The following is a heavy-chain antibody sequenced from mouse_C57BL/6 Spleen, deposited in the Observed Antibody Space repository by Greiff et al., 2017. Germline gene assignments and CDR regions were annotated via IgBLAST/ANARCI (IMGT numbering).Heavy chain of an antibody. V-gene: IGHV14-1*01. D-gene: IGHD1-1*01. J-gene: IGHJ3*01. CDR3: TTDTTVVATRGFAY. Sequence: EVQLQQSGAELVRPGASVKLSCTASGFNIKDYYMHWVKQRPEQGLEWIGRIDPEDGDTEYAPKFQGKATMTADTSSNTAYRQLSSLTSEDTAVYYCTTDTTVVATRGFAYWGQGTLVTVSA. CDR2: IDPEDGDT. CDR1: GFNIKDYY.